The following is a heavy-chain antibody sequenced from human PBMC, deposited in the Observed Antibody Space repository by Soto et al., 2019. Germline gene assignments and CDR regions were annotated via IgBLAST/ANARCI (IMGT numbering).Heavy chain of an antibody. D-gene: IGHD3-16*01. J-gene: IGHJ4*02. CDR1: GFTFSSYS. Sequence: EVQLVESGGGLVQPGGSLRLSCAASGFTFSSYSMNWVRQAPGKGLEWVSYISSSSSTIYYADSVKGRFTISRDNAKNSLYLQMNSRSAEDTAVYYWARDQGGPGNYWGQGTLVTVDS. CDR2: ISSSSSTI. V-gene: IGHV3-48*01. CDR3: ARDQGGPGNY.